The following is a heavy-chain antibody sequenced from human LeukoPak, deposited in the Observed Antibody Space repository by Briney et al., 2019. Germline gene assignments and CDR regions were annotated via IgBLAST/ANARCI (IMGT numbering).Heavy chain of an antibody. D-gene: IGHD2-2*01. Sequence: LRASVKLSCKASGGTFSSYAISWVRQAPGQGLEWMGRIIPILGIANYAQKFQGRVTITADKSTSTAYMELSSLRSEDTAVYYCARDGPLRGYVLGWGQGTLVTVSS. V-gene: IGHV1-69*04. CDR2: IIPILGIA. CDR3: ARDGPLRGYVLG. J-gene: IGHJ4*02. CDR1: GGTFSSYA.